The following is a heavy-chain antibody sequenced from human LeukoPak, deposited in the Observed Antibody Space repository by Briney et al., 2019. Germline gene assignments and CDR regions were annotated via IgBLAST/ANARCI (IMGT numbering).Heavy chain of an antibody. V-gene: IGHV4-34*01. CDR2: INHSGST. CDR3: AIPRGRSNFGY. J-gene: IGHJ4*02. CDR1: GGSISGYY. Sequence: SETLSLTCTVSGGSISGYYWSWIRQPPGKGLEWIGEINHSGSTNYNPSLKSRVTISVDTSKNQFSLKLSSVTAADTAVYYCAIPRGRSNFGYWGQGTLVTVSS.